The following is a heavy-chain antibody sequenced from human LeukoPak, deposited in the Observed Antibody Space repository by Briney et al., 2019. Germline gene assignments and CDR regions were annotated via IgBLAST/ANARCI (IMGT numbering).Heavy chain of an antibody. CDR1: GFTFSSNG. V-gene: IGHV3-30*18. J-gene: IGHJ4*02. Sequence: GRSLRLSCAASGFTFSSNGMHWVRQAPGKGLEWVAVISYDGSDKYYADSVKGRFTISRDNSKNTLYLQMNSLRVEDTALYYCAKDRSSTWSPDYWGQGTLVTVSS. CDR2: ISYDGSDK. D-gene: IGHD6-13*01. CDR3: AKDRSSTWSPDY.